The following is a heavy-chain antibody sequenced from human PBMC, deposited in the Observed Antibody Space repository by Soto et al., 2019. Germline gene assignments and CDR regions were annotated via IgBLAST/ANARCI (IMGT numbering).Heavy chain of an antibody. Sequence: SQTLSLTCAISGDSVSSNTAAWNWIRQSPSRGLEWLGRTYYRSKWYNNYALSVKSRITISPDTSKNQLSLQLNSVTPEDTAVYYCGRDSFYKSVDLGVDHWGQGTLVTVSS. CDR2: TYYRSKWYN. CDR1: GDSVSSNTAA. V-gene: IGHV6-1*01. CDR3: GRDSFYKSVDLGVDH. D-gene: IGHD3-16*01. J-gene: IGHJ4*02.